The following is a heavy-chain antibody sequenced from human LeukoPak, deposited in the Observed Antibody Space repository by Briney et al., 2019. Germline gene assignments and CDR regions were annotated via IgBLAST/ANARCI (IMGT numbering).Heavy chain of an antibody. V-gene: IGHV3-30-3*01. J-gene: IGHJ5*01. CDR3: ARDLRGYRDYVAYFES. CDR2: ILYDGSNG. D-gene: IGHD4-17*01. CDR1: GFTFSNYA. Sequence: QPGRSLRLSCAASGFTFSNYAMHWVRQAPGKGREWVAVILYDGSNGYFADSVKGRFTISNDNTKNALYLQMNSLRAEDTAVYYCARDLRGYRDYVAYFESWGQGTLVTVSS.